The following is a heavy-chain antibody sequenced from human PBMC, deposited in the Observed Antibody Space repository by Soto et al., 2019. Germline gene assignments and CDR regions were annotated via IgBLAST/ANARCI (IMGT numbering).Heavy chain of an antibody. V-gene: IGHV4-61*01. CDR3: ARVVSRRLEGYYN. J-gene: IGHJ4*02. CDR1: GGSVSSGSYY. CDR2: FYYSGST. Sequence: SETLSLTCTVSGGSVSSGSYYWSWIRQPPGKGLEWIGYFYYSGSTNYNPSLKSRITISVDTSKNQFSLKLSSVTAADTAVYYCARVVSRRLEGYYNWGQGTLATVSS. D-gene: IGHD3-22*01.